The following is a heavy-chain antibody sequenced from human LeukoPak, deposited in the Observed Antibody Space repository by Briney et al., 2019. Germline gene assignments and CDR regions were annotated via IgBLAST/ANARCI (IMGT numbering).Heavy chain of an antibody. V-gene: IGHV4-59*08. J-gene: IGHJ6*02. CDR3: ARHVAYYDFWSGRHYYGMDV. D-gene: IGHD3-3*01. CDR1: GGSFSAYY. Sequence: PSETLSLTCAVYGGSFSAYYWSWIRQPPGKGLEWIGYIYYSGSTNYNPSLKSRVTISVDTSKNQFSLKLSSVTAADTAVYYCARHVAYYDFWSGRHYYGMDVWGQGTTVTVSS. CDR2: IYYSGST.